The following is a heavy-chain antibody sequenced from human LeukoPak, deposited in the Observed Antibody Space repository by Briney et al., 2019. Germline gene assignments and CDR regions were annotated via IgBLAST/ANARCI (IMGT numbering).Heavy chain of an antibody. D-gene: IGHD3-10*01. V-gene: IGHV3-30-3*01. J-gene: IGHJ6*02. Sequence: EGSLRLSCAASGFTFSSYAMHWVRQAPGKGLEWVAVISYDGSNKYYADAVKGRFTISRDNSKNTLYLQMNSLRAEDTAVYYCARDRGRRVYYGSGSYTSMDVWGQGTTVTVSS. CDR1: GFTFSSYA. CDR2: ISYDGSNK. CDR3: ARDRGRRVYYGSGSYTSMDV.